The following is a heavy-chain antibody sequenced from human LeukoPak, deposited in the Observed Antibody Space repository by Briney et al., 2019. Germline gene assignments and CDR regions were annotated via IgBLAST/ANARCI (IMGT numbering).Heavy chain of an antibody. V-gene: IGHV4-59*01. J-gene: IGHJ2*01. CDR3: ARDKGPNWYFDL. CDR2: IYNSGST. Sequence: SETLSLTCTVSDGSITSYYWNWIRQPPGKGLEWIGNIYNSGSTDYNPSLKSRVTISVNTSKNQISLKLSSVTAADTAVYYCARDKGPNWYFDLWGRGTLVTVSS. CDR1: DGSITSYY.